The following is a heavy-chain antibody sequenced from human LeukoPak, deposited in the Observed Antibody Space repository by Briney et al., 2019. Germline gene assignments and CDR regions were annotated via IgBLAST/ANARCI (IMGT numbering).Heavy chain of an antibody. Sequence: QPGGSLRLSCAASGFTFSSYWMSWVRQAPGKGMEWVAKIQQDGSEKNYVDSGKGRFTISRDKAKNSLYLQMNSLRAEDTAVYYCARRAGAYSHPYDYWGQGTLVTVSS. CDR3: ARRAGAYSHPYDY. CDR2: IQQDGSEK. D-gene: IGHD4/OR15-4a*01. V-gene: IGHV3-7*03. J-gene: IGHJ4*02. CDR1: GFTFSSYW.